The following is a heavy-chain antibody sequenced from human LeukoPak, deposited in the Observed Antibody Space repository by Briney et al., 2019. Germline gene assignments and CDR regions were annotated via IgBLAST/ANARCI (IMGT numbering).Heavy chain of an antibody. V-gene: IGHV4-31*03. CDR2: IYHSGNT. D-gene: IGHD2-2*01. J-gene: IGHJ4*02. CDR3: ARETFHCTTTICYPYYFDS. Sequence: SQTLSLTCSVSGGSINTGDYYWSWIRQHPGKGLEWVGYIYHSGNTYYNPSLRSRLTISVDTSKNQFSLKLSSVTAADTAVYYCARETFHCTTTICYPYYFDSWGQGILVTVSS. CDR1: GGSINTGDYY.